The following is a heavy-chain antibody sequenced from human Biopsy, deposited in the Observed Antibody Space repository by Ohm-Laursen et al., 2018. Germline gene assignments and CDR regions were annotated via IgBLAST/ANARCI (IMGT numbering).Heavy chain of an antibody. CDR2: INIDGSTT. CDR1: GFIFSTST. D-gene: IGHD5-24*01. V-gene: IGHV3-74*01. J-gene: IGHJ4*02. Sequence: SLRLSCTASGFIFSTSTMNWVRQGPGKGLVWVSRINIDGSTTRYADSVKGRFTISRDNAKNTLFLQMNSLRVEDTAVYYCARGPSGVATIGRGQGTLVTVSS. CDR3: ARGPSGVATIG.